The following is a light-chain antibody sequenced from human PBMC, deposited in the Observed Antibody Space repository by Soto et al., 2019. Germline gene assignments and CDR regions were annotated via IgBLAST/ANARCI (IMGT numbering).Light chain of an antibody. CDR1: SSNIGAGYD. Sequence: QPVLTQPPSVSGAPGQRVTISCTGSSSNIGAGYDVHWYQQLPGTAPKLLIYGNSNRPSGVPDRFSGSKSGTSASLAITGLQAEDEADYYCQSYDSSLRVFGTGTKLPVL. J-gene: IGLJ1*01. CDR2: GNS. V-gene: IGLV1-40*01. CDR3: QSYDSSLRV.